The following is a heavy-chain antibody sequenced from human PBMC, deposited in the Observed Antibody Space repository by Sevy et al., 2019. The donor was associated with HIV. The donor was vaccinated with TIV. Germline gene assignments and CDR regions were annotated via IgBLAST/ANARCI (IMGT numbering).Heavy chain of an antibody. CDR3: ARQTTLTTVDY. V-gene: IGHV5-51*01. D-gene: IGHD4-17*01. CDR2: IYPDDSDT. J-gene: IGHJ4*02. CDR1: GYSFTNYW. Sequence: GEPLKISCQGSGYSFTNYWIAWVRQMPGKGLEWMGIIYPDDSDTTYSPSFQGQVTISADKSISTAYLQWSSLKASDTAMYFCARQTTLTTVDYWGQGTLVTVSS.